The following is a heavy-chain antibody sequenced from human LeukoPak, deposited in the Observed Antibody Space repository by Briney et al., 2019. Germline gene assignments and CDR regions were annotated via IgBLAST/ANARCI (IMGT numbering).Heavy chain of an antibody. V-gene: IGHV3-74*01. CDR2: ITSDGSST. Sequence: GGSLRLSCVASASDFSTSWMHWVRQAPGKGLVWVPRITSDGSSTIYADSVKGRFTISRDNTKNSLYLQMDNLRVEDTAVYYCARDKYYHIDVWGKGTTVIISS. J-gene: IGHJ6*03. CDR3: ARDKYYHIDV. CDR1: ASDFSTSW.